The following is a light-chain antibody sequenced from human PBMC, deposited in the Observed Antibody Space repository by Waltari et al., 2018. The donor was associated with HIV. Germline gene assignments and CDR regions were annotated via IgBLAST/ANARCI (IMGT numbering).Light chain of an antibody. V-gene: IGKV3-15*01. J-gene: IGKJ1*01. CDR2: GAS. Sequence: IVMTQSPATLSVSPGERANLSCRASQSVSSNLAWYQQKPGQFPRLLIYGASTRATGIPARFSGSGSGTEFTLTISSLQSEDFAVYDCQQYNNWAKTFGQGTKVEIK. CDR3: QQYNNWAKT. CDR1: QSVSSN.